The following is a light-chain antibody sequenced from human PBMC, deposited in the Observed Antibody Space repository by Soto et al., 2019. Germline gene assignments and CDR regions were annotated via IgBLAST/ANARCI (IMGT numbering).Light chain of an antibody. J-gene: IGLJ3*02. CDR3: QSYDTSRFGLM. V-gene: IGLV1-47*01. CDR2: RNN. Sequence: QSVLTQPPSASGTPGQRVTISCSGSSSNIGSNYVYCYQQLPGTAPKLLIYRNNQRPSGVPDRFSGSKSGTSASLAITGLQAEDEAEYYCQSYDTSRFGLMFGGGTKLTVL. CDR1: SSNIGSNY.